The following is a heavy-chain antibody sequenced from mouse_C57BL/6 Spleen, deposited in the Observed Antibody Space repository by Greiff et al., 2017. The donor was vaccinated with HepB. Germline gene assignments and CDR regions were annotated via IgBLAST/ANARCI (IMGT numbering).Heavy chain of an antibody. CDR3: ARGLPPPYWYFDV. V-gene: IGHV14-3*01. D-gene: IGHD3-1*01. CDR1: GFNIKNTY. CDR2: IDPANGNT. Sequence: VQLKESVAELVRPGASVKLSCTASGFNIKNTYMHWVKQRPEQGLEWIGRIDPANGNTKYAPKFQGKAIITADTSSNTAYLQLSSLPSEDTAIYYCARGLPPPYWYFDVWGKGTTVTVSS. J-gene: IGHJ1*03.